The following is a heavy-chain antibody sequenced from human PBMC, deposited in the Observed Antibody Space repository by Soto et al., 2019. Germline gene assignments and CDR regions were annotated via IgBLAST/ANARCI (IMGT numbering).Heavy chain of an antibody. J-gene: IGHJ6*02. CDR2: LVVGTGNT. V-gene: IGHV1-58*01. CDR3: ATGAYCSGGSCSDYYYYYYGMDL. CDR1: RFTFRISA. Sequence: SVKVSCKTSRFTFRISALQWVREARGQRLEWIGLLVVGTGNTNYAQKFPQRVTISRDRSTNTVSMELSSLTSEDTAVYYCATGAYCSGGSCSDYYYYYYGMDLRGQGTTVTVSS. D-gene: IGHD2-15*01.